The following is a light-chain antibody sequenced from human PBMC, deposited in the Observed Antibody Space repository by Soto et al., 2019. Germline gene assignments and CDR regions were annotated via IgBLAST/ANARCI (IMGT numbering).Light chain of an antibody. V-gene: IGKV3-11*01. Sequence: EIVLTQSPATLSLSPGERATLSCRASQSVSSYLAWYQQKPGQAPRLLIYDASNRATGIPARFSGSGSGTDFTLTISSLEPEAFAVYYCQQRSNWPPLVTFGGGTKVEIK. CDR2: DAS. CDR3: QQRSNWPPLVT. J-gene: IGKJ4*01. CDR1: QSVSSY.